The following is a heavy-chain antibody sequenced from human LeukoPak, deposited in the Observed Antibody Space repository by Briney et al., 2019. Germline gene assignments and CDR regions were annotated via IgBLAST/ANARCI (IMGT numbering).Heavy chain of an antibody. V-gene: IGHV4-4*07. CDR1: GGSIRSYH. J-gene: IGHJ5*02. CDR3: ARDSGTTGEVKFDP. CDR2: IYASGTI. Sequence: PSETLSLTCTVSGGSIRSYHWSWIRQPAGKGLEWIARIYASGTITYNPSLESRVSMSVDTSKNQFSLNLSSVTAADTALYYCARDSGTTGEVKFDPWGQGTLVTVSS. D-gene: IGHD3-10*01.